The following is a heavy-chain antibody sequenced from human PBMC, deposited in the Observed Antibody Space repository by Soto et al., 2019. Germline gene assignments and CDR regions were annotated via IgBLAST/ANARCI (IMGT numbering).Heavy chain of an antibody. CDR2: IYYSGST. CDR3: ARQDSSGYSPFYFDY. CDR1: GGSISSSSYY. J-gene: IGHJ4*02. Sequence: QLQLQESGPGLVKPSETLSLTCTVSGGSISSSSYYWGWIRQPPGKGLEWIGSIYYSGSTYYNPSLKSRVTISVYTSKNQFSLKLSSVTAADTAVYYCARQDSSGYSPFYFDYWGQGTLVTVSS. V-gene: IGHV4-39*01. D-gene: IGHD3-22*01.